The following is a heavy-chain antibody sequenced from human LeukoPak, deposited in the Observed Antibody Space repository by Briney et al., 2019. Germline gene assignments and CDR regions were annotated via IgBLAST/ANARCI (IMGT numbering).Heavy chain of an antibody. V-gene: IGHV5-51*01. D-gene: IGHD1-1*01. CDR3: ARLATNWHGGVGNWFDP. CDR2: IYPGDSDT. Sequence: GESLKISCKGSGYSFTSYWIGWVRQMPGKGLEWMGIIYPGDSDTRYSPSFQGQVTISADKSISTADLQWSSLKASDTAMYYCARLATNWHGGVGNWFDPWGQGTRVTVSS. J-gene: IGHJ5*02. CDR1: GYSFTSYW.